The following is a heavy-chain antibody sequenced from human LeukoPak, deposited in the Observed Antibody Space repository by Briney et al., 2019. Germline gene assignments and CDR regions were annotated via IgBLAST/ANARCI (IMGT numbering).Heavy chain of an antibody. V-gene: IGHV4-39*01. CDR1: GGSISSSSYY. CDR3: ARRVAAPTI. J-gene: IGHJ4*02. CDR2: IYYSGST. D-gene: IGHD6-6*01. Sequence: SETLSLTCTVSGGSISSSSYYWGWIRQPPGKGLEWIGSIYYSGSTYYNTSLKSRVTISVDTSKNQFSLKLSSVTAADTAVYYCARRVAAPTIWGQGTLVTVSS.